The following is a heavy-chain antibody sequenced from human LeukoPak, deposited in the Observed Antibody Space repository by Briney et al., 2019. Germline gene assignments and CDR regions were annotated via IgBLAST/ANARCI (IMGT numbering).Heavy chain of an antibody. J-gene: IGHJ3*02. CDR2: IHYTGTT. V-gene: IGHV4-59*08. D-gene: IGHD1-26*01. CDR3: ATNRAGTYDRPFDI. CDR1: GGSITNHY. Sequence: SETLSLTCIVSGGSITNHYWTWIRPTPGKGRGWIGDIHYTGTTKYNPSLKSRVTISIDTTKNQFSLELSSVTATDTAVYFCATNRAGTYDRPFDIWGQGTMVTVSS.